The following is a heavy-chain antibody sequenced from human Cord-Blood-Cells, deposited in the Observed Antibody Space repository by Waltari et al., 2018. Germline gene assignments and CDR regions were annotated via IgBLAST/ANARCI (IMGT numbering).Heavy chain of an antibody. CDR3: ARVGTYCSSTSCYYWFDP. CDR1: GYTFTSYD. V-gene: IGHV1-8*01. Sequence: QVQLVQSGAEVKKPGASVKVSCKASGYTFTSYDINWVRQATGQGLEWMGWMNPNSGNTGYAQKFQGRVTMTRNTSISTAYMELSSLISEDTAVYYCARVGTYCSSTSCYYWFDPWGQGTLVTVSS. J-gene: IGHJ5*02. D-gene: IGHD2-2*01. CDR2: MNPNSGNT.